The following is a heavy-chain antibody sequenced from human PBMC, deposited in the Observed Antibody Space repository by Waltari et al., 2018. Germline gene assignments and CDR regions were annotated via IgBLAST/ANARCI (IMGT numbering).Heavy chain of an antibody. Sequence: DVQLLESGGGLAQPGRSLRLSCTAAGFPFSNYTLTWVRQAPGKGLGWVSGISGSGISRYYADSVKGRFSISRDKSKNTMYMQMNSLRVEDTAVYYCAKSSGYSYGLRLDYWGQGILVTVSS. CDR3: AKSSGYSYGLRLDY. CDR1: GFPFSNYT. J-gene: IGHJ4*02. D-gene: IGHD5-18*01. CDR2: ISGSGISR. V-gene: IGHV3-23*01.